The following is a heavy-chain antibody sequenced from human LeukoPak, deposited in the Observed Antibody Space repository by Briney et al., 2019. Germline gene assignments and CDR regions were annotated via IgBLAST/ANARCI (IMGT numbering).Heavy chain of an antibody. CDR2: MNPNSGNT. J-gene: IGHJ6*03. CDR1: GYTFTSYD. D-gene: IGHD6-6*01. Sequence: ASVKVSCKASGYTFTSYDINWVRQATGQGLEWMGWMNPNSGNTGYAQKFQGRVTITRNTSISTAYMELSSLRSEDTAVYYCARGGHIAARPYYYYYYMDVWGKGTTVTVSS. CDR3: ARGGHIAARPYYYYYYMDV. V-gene: IGHV1-8*03.